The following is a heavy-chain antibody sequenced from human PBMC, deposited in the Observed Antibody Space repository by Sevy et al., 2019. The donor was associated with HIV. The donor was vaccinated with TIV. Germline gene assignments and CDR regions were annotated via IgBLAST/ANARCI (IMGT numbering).Heavy chain of an antibody. Sequence: GGSLRLSCAASGFTFSSYSMNWVRQAPGKGLEWVSSISSSSSYIYYADSVKGRFNISRDNAKNSLYLQMNSLRAEDTPVDYCATLGGSSSWYGDTYYFDYWGQGTLVTVSS. CDR2: ISSSSSYI. D-gene: IGHD6-13*01. CDR1: GFTFSSYS. V-gene: IGHV3-21*01. J-gene: IGHJ4*02. CDR3: ATLGGSSSWYGDTYYFDY.